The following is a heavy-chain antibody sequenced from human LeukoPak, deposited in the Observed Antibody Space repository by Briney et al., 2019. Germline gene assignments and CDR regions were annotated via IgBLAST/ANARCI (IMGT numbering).Heavy chain of an antibody. V-gene: IGHV3-7*01. CDR3: AREPGLSSPGAFDI. J-gene: IGHJ3*02. CDR2: IKEDGSEK. D-gene: IGHD6-13*01. Sequence: GGSLRLSCAASGFTFSSYWMSWVRQAPGKGLEWVANIKEDGSEKYYVDSVKGRFTISRDNAKNSLYLQMNSLRAEDTAVYYCAREPGLSSPGAFDIWGQGTMVTVSS. CDR1: GFTFSSYW.